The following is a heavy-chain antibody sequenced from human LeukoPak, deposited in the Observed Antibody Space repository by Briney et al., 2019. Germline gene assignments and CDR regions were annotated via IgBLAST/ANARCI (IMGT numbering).Heavy chain of an antibody. V-gene: IGHV3-23*01. D-gene: IGHD6-19*01. J-gene: IGHJ4*02. CDR3: AKGSKQWLGHYLDY. CDR1: GFTFSSYA. CDR2: ISASGTNA. Sequence: PGGSLRLSCAASGFTFSSYAMSWVRQAPGKGLEWVSGISASGTNAYYADSVKGRFTISRDNSIGILYLQVDSLRADDTAVYFCAKGSKQWLGHYLDYWGRGTLVTVSS.